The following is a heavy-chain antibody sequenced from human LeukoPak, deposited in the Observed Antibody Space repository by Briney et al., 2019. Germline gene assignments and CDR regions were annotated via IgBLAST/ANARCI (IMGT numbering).Heavy chain of an antibody. CDR3: AKGPDSGLRYFDY. CDR1: GFTFSSYA. J-gene: IGHJ4*02. V-gene: IGHV3-23*01. CDR2: IGASGGST. Sequence: PGGSLRLSCAASGFTFSSYAMNWVRQAPGKGLEWVSGIGASGGSTYYAGSVKGRFTISRDNSKNTLYLQMNSLRAEDTAVYYCAKGPDSGLRYFDYWGQGTLVTVSS. D-gene: IGHD5-12*01.